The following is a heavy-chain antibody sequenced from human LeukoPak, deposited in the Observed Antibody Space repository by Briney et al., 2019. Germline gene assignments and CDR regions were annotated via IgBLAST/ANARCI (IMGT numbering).Heavy chain of an antibody. D-gene: IGHD6-13*01. V-gene: IGHV4-34*01. CDR3: ATSSSWYHFDY. CDR1: RGSFSGYY. J-gene: IGHJ4*02. CDR2: INHSGST. Sequence: SETLSLTCAVYRGSFSGYYWNWIRQPPGKGLEWIGEINHSGSTNYNPSLKSRVTISVDTSKNRFSLKLSSVTAADTAVYYCATSSSWYHFDYWGQGTLVTVSS.